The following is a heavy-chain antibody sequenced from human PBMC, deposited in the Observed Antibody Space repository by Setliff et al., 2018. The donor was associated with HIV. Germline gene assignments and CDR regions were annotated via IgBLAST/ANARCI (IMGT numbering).Heavy chain of an antibody. D-gene: IGHD3-10*01. J-gene: IGHJ5*02. V-gene: IGHV1-2*02. CDR3: AGGEIYGVMTFDH. CDR1: TFTLNGYF. CDR2: INPDSGGT. Sequence: ASVKVSCKASTFTLNGYFLHWVRQAPGQGLEWMGWINPDSGGTNYAPKFQGRATMTRDTSISTVYMELRRLKPNDTAVYYCAGGEIYGVMTFDHWGQGTLVTVSS.